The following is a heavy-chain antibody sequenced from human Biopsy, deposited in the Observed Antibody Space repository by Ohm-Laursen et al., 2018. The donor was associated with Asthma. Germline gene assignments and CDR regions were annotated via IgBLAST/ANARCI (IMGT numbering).Heavy chain of an antibody. CDR2: FNTGNGDT. CDR3: ARTYYDFLTGQVKDVFGV. Sequence: SVKVSCKASGYNFISFAIHWVRQAPGQRLEWMGWFNTGNGDTKYSQKFQGRVTITRDTSASTAYMELRSLRSEDTATYYCARTYYDFLTGQVKDVFGVWGQGTMVTVSS. CDR1: GYNFISFA. J-gene: IGHJ3*01. D-gene: IGHD3-9*01. V-gene: IGHV1-3*04.